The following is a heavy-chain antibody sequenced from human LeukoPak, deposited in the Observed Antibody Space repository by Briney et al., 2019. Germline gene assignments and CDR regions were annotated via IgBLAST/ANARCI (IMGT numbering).Heavy chain of an antibody. V-gene: IGHV3-74*01. CDR2: IKSDGGT. CDR1: GFTFSTYW. D-gene: IGHD3-22*01. CDR3: ARAPSEIGGYYPEYFRH. J-gene: IGHJ1*01. Sequence: GGYLRLSCAASGFTFSTYWMHWVRQAPGKGLVWVSRIKSDGGTNYADSVKGRFTISRDNAKKTVSLQMNSLRPEDTGVYYCARAPSEIGGYYPEYFRHWGQGTLVTVSS.